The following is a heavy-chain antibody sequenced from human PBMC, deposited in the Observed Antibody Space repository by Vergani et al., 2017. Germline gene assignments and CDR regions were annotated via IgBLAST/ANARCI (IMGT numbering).Heavy chain of an antibody. V-gene: IGHV5-51*01. D-gene: IGHD2-8*02. CDR2: VYARDSIT. CDR1: GYTFTDYW. J-gene: IGHJ5*02. Sequence: EVQLVQSGAEVKKPGESLKISCEGSGYTFTDYWVGWVRQKPGKGLEWMGVVYARDSITRYSLSFEGQVTISADKSINTAYLEWDSLRASDSAMYYCARLAGYCAASTCYSTWFDLWGQGTLVTVSS. CDR3: ARLAGYCAASTCYSTWFDL.